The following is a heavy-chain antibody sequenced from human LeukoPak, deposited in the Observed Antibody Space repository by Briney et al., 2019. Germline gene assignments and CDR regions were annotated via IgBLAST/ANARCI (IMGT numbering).Heavy chain of an antibody. CDR3: ARDQEGFDY. CDR2: IYPRDGST. J-gene: IGHJ4*02. CDR1: GYTFTSNY. Sequence: ASVKVSCKASGYTFTSNYIHWVRQAPGQGLEWMGMIYPRDGSTSYAQKFQGGVTVTRDTSTSTVHMELSGLRSEDTAVYYCARDQEGFDYWGQGTLVTVFS. V-gene: IGHV1-46*01.